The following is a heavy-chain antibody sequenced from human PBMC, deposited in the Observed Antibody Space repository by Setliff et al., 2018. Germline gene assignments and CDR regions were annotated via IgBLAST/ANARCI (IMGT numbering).Heavy chain of an antibody. Sequence: SETLSLTCTVSGGSVSSGSYYWSWIRQPPGKGLEWIGYIYYSGSTNYNPSLKSRVTMSVDTSKNQFSLKLSSVTAADTAVYYCAREQWLDPPGYYYMDVWAKGTTVTVSS. D-gene: IGHD6-19*01. CDR2: IYYSGST. CDR1: GGSVSSGSYY. V-gene: IGHV4-61*01. J-gene: IGHJ6*03. CDR3: AREQWLDPPGYYYMDV.